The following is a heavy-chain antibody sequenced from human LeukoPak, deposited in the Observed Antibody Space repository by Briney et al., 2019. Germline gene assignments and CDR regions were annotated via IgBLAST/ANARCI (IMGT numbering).Heavy chain of an antibody. CDR3: AKTFRYDILTIFDY. CDR1: GFTFSSYA. CDR2: ISGSGGST. Sequence: GGSLRLSCAASGFTFSSYAMGWVRQAPGKGLEWVSAISGSGGSTYYADSVKGRFTISRDNSKNTLYLQMNSLRAEDTAVYYCAKTFRYDILTIFDYWGQGTLVTVSS. V-gene: IGHV3-23*01. J-gene: IGHJ4*02. D-gene: IGHD3-9*01.